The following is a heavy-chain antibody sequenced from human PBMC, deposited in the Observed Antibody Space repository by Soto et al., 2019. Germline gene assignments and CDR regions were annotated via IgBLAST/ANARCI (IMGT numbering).Heavy chain of an antibody. CDR3: VRTSLVVAAATREDY. J-gene: IGHJ4*02. Sequence: GGSLRLSCATSGFTFSSYWMHWVRQAPGKGLVWVSRINSDGSSTSYAGSVKGRFTISRDNAENTLYLQMNSLRAEDTAVYYCVRTSLVVAAATREDYWCQGTLVTLSS. CDR1: GFTFSSYW. D-gene: IGHD2-15*01. V-gene: IGHV3-74*01. CDR2: INSDGSST.